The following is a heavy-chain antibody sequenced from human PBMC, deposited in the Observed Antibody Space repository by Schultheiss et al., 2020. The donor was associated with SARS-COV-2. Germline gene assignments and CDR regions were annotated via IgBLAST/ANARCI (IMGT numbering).Heavy chain of an antibody. Sequence: GGSLRLSCAASGFTFSSYAMHWVRQAPGKGLEWVSGISWNSGSIGYADSVKGRFTISRDNSKNTLYLQMNRLKTEDTAVYYCTTEGQAYTGTTAWGQGTLVTVSS. D-gene: IGHD1-7*01. CDR3: TTEGQAYTGTTA. J-gene: IGHJ4*02. CDR2: ISWNSGSI. V-gene: IGHV3-9*01. CDR1: GFTFSSYA.